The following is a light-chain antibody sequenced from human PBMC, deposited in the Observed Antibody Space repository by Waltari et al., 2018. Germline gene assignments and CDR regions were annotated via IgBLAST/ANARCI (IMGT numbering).Light chain of an antibody. CDR1: SSNIGTGHE. Sequence: QSVLTQPPSVSGAPGHRVTIACTGNSSNIGTGHEVHWYPQPPGRAPKPLIYAHGKRGSGVPDRCSGSKSGASASLAITGLQAEDEADYYCQSFDISLRSWVFGGGTKLTVL. CDR3: QSFDISLRSWV. V-gene: IGLV1-40*01. CDR2: AHG. J-gene: IGLJ3*02.